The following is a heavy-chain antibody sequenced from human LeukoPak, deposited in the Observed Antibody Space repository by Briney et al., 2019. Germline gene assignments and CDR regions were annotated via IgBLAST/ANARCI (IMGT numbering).Heavy chain of an antibody. CDR3: TTRGGSFSNFDY. J-gene: IGHJ4*02. CDR1: GFTFSSYW. CDR2: IKSKTDGGTT. V-gene: IGHV3-15*01. D-gene: IGHD1-26*01. Sequence: PGGSLRLSCAASGFTFSSYWMSWVRQAPGKELEWVGRIKSKTDGGTTDYAAPVKGRFTISRDDSKNTLYLQMNSLKIEDTAVYYCTTRGGSFSNFDYWGQGTLVTVSS.